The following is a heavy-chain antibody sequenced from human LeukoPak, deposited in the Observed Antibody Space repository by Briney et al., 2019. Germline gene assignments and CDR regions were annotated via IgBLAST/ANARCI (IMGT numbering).Heavy chain of an antibody. CDR2: INHSGST. D-gene: IGHD3-22*01. V-gene: IGHV4-34*01. CDR1: GGSFSGYY. CDR3: ARVLSPYYYDSSGYLIDY. Sequence: SETLPLTCAVYGGSFSGYYWSWIRQPPGKGLEWIGEINHSGSTNYNPSLKSRVTISVDTSKNQFSLKLSSVTAADTAVYYCARVLSPYYYDSSGYLIDYWGQGTLVTVSS. J-gene: IGHJ4*02.